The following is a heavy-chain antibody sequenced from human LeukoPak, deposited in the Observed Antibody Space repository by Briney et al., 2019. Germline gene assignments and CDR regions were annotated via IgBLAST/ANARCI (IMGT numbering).Heavy chain of an antibody. CDR3: ARISRIPIFGDNNWFDP. CDR1: GYTFTSYA. Sequence: GASVKVSCKASGYTFTSYAMHWVRQAPGQRLEWMGWINAGNGNTKYSQKFQGRVTITRDTSASTAYVELSSLRSEDTAVYYCARISRIPIFGDNNWFDPWGQGTLVTVSS. J-gene: IGHJ5*02. CDR2: INAGNGNT. V-gene: IGHV1-3*01. D-gene: IGHD3-3*01.